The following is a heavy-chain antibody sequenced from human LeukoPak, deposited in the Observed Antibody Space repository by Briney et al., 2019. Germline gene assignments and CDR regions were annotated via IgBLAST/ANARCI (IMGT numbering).Heavy chain of an antibody. V-gene: IGHV1-2*02. CDR1: GYTFTGYC. J-gene: IGHJ4*02. CDR2: VNPNSGGT. D-gene: IGHD3-10*01. CDR3: AREPQSAYITMVRGVHFDY. Sequence: GASVKVSCKASGYTFTGYCIHWVRQAPGQGLEWMGWVNPNSGGTNYAQRFQGRVTMTRGTSISTAYMELSRLRSDDTAVYYCAREPQSAYITMVRGVHFDYWGQGTLVTVSS.